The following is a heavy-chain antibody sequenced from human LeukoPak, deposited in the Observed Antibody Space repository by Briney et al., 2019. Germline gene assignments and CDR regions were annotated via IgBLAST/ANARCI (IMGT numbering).Heavy chain of an antibody. Sequence: PSETLSLTCTVSGDSISSGFYYWRWIRQPAGKGLEWIGRIFTSGNTNYNPSLTSRVTISVDTSKNQFSLKLSSVTAADTAVYYCASGPLGSSLSGSGWVFDYWGQGTLVTVSS. CDR1: GDSISSGFYY. D-gene: IGHD6-6*01. V-gene: IGHV4-61*02. CDR2: IFTSGNT. J-gene: IGHJ4*02. CDR3: ASGPLGSSLSGSGWVFDY.